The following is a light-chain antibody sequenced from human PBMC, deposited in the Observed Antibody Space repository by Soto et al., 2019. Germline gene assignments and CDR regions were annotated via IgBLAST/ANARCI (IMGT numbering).Light chain of an antibody. CDR2: GAA. V-gene: IGKV3-20*01. J-gene: IGKJ1*01. CDR1: QSVARNF. CDR3: QQYTGSPWT. Sequence: VLTQSPGTLSLSPGGRATLSCRASQSVARNFLAWYRQKPGQAPRLLIYGAATRAAGIPDRFSGSGSGTDFTLTISRLEPEDFAVYSYQQYTGSPWTFGQGTKLEIK.